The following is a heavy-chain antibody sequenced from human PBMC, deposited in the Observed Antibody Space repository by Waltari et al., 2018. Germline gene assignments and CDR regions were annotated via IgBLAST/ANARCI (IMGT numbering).Heavy chain of an antibody. D-gene: IGHD2-15*01. Sequence: QVQLVQSGAEVKKPGSSVKVSCKASGGTFSSSAISWVRQAPGQGLEWMGGIIPIFGTANYAQKFQGRVTITADESTSTAYMELSSLRSEDTAVYYCARGYCSGGSCYQTLLDYWGQGTLVTVSS. V-gene: IGHV1-69*01. J-gene: IGHJ4*02. CDR3: ARGYCSGGSCYQTLLDY. CDR1: GGTFSSSA. CDR2: IIPIFGTA.